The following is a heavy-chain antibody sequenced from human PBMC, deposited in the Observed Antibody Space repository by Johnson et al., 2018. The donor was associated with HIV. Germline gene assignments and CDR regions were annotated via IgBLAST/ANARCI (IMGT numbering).Heavy chain of an antibody. J-gene: IGHJ3*01. CDR2: ISYDGSNK. CDR3: ARAAGVNVVVEDFDL. CDR1: RFTFSSYA. Sequence: QVQLVESGGGLVQPGRSLRLSCAASRFTFSSYAMHWVRQAPGKRLVWVAVISYDGSNKYYADSVKGRFTISRDNAKNSLYLQMNSLRAEDTAVYYCARAAGVNVVVEDFDLWGQGTMVTVSS. D-gene: IGHD2-15*01. V-gene: IGHV3-30-3*01.